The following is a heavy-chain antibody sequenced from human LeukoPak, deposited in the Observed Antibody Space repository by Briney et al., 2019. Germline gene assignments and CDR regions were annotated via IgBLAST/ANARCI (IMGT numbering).Heavy chain of an antibody. Sequence: GASVKVSCKASGYTFTGHYMHWVRQAPGQGLEWMGWINPNSGGTNYAQKFQGRVTMTRDTSISTAYMELSRLRSDDTAVYYCARDLVDIVVVPAANGVNWFDPWGQGTLVTVSS. CDR3: ARDLVDIVVVPAANGVNWFDP. V-gene: IGHV1-2*02. CDR1: GYTFTGHY. CDR2: INPNSGGT. D-gene: IGHD2-2*03. J-gene: IGHJ5*02.